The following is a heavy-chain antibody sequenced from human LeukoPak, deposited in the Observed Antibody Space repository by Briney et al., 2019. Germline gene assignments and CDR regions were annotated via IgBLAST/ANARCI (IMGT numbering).Heavy chain of an antibody. CDR2: INPSGGST. D-gene: IGHD1-26*01. J-gene: IGHJ5*02. Sequence: ASVKVSCKASGYTFTSYYMHWVRQAPGQGLEWMGIINPSGGSTSYAQKFQGRVTMTRDTSISTAYMELSRLRSDDTAVYYCAKDLRSGSYFYNWFDPWGQGTLVTVSS. CDR3: AKDLRSGSYFYNWFDP. V-gene: IGHV1-46*01. CDR1: GYTFTSYY.